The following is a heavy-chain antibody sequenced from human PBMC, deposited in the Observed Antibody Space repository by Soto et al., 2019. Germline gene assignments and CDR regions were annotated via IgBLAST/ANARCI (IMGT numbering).Heavy chain of an antibody. CDR2: INPNSGGT. D-gene: IGHD6-19*01. Sequence: ASVKVSCKASGYTFADYYIHWVRQAPGQGLEWMGWINPNSGGTNYAQRFQGWVTVTRDTSITTAYMELSRLRSDDTAIYFCAKSRGAIAVTGFFSQPKGDMDVGGQGTTVTVSS. CDR1: GYTFADYY. V-gene: IGHV1-2*04. CDR3: AKSRGAIAVTGFFSQPKGDMDV. J-gene: IGHJ6*02.